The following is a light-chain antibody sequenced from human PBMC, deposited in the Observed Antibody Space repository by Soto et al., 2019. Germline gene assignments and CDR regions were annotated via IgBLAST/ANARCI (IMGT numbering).Light chain of an antibody. CDR1: QTINTY. CDR2: AAS. Sequence: DIQVTQSPSSLSASVGDRVTITCRTSQTINTYLNWYQQQPGKDPKLLIFAASTLHSGVPSRFSGSGSGTDFTLTITSLQPEYFATYQCQQGSSAPFTFGPGTHLEV. V-gene: IGKV1-39*01. CDR3: QQGSSAPFT. J-gene: IGKJ2*01.